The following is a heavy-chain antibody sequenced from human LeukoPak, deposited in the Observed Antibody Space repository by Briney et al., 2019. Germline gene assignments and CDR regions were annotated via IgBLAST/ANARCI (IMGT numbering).Heavy chain of an antibody. J-gene: IGHJ5*02. CDR1: GGSFSGYY. V-gene: IGHV4-59*01. CDR2: IYYSGST. CDR3: ARVSGPPAWFDP. D-gene: IGHD1-26*01. Sequence: PSETLSLTCAVYGGSFSGYYWSWIRQPPGKGLEWIGYIYYSGSTNYNPPLKSRVTISVDTSKNQFSLKLSSVTAADTAVYYCARVSGPPAWFDPWGQGTLVTVSS.